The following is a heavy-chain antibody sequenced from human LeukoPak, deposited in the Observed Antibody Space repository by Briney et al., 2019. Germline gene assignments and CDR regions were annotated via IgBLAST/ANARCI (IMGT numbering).Heavy chain of an antibody. CDR1: GFTFSSHA. CDR2: ISDTGGST. Sequence: GGSLRLSCAASGFTFSSHAMSWIRQAPGKGLEWVSAISDTGGSTYYADSVTGRFTISRDNSKNTLYLQMDSLRAEDPAVYYCARVRDVYGQFDYWGQGTLVTVSS. J-gene: IGHJ4*02. CDR3: ARVRDVYGQFDY. D-gene: IGHD5/OR15-5a*01. V-gene: IGHV3-23*01.